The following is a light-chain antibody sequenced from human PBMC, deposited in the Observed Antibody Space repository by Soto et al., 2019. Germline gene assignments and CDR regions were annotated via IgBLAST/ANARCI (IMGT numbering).Light chain of an antibody. Sequence: EIVLPQSPGTLSLSPGERATLSCKARQSVTARYLAWYQQRRGQAPTLLIYGASVRAPGIPDRFSGGGSGTDFTLTISRMEPEDFAVYYCQQYGSSPFTFGPGTKVDIK. V-gene: IGKV3-20*01. CDR3: QQYGSSPFT. CDR2: GAS. CDR1: QSVTARY. J-gene: IGKJ3*01.